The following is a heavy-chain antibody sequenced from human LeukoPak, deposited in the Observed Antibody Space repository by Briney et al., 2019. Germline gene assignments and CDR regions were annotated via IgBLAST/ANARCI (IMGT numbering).Heavy chain of an antibody. D-gene: IGHD5-18*01. V-gene: IGHV4-39*01. CDR2: IYYSGCT. CDR3: ARHDGYSYGRTKPYYFDY. CDR1: GGSISSSSYY. J-gene: IGHJ4*02. Sequence: SETLSLTCTVSGGSISSSSYYWVWIRQPPGKGLEWIGSIYYSGCTYYNPSLKSRVTISVDTSKNQFSLKLSSVTAADTAVYYCARHDGYSYGRTKPYYFDYWGQGTLVTVPS.